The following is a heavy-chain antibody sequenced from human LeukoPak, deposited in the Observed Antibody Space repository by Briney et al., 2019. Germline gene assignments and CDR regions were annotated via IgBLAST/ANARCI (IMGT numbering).Heavy chain of an antibody. CDR3: ARGRDRSKTGDH. Sequence: PSETLSLTCDVYGGSCDGYYCSWIRQPPGKGLEWIGEIHPSEGFYYNSSLVSRVTISIDPSKTHFSLRLASVTAADTAFYYCARGRDRSKTGDHWGQGSLVTVSS. J-gene: IGHJ4*02. V-gene: IGHV4-34*01. CDR2: IHPSEGF. D-gene: IGHD5-24*01. CDR1: GGSCDGYY.